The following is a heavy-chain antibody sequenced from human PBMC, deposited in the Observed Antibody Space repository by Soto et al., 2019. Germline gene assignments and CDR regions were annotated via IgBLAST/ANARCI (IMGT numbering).Heavy chain of an antibody. CDR3: ARDGTYDFWSGYPYFDY. V-gene: IGHV3-30*03. D-gene: IGHD3-3*01. Sequence: PGGSLRLSCAASGFTFSSYGMHWVRQAPGKGLEWVAVISYDGSNKYYADSVKGRFTISRDNSKNTLYLQMNSLRAEDTAVYYCARDGTYDFWSGYPYFDYWGQGTLVTVSS. CDR1: GFTFSSYG. CDR2: ISYDGSNK. J-gene: IGHJ4*02.